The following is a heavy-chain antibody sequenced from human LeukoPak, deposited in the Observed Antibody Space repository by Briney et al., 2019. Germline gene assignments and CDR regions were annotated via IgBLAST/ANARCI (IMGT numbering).Heavy chain of an antibody. J-gene: IGHJ4*02. CDR3: AKGSDYYGSVTSKKTD. D-gene: IGHD3-10*01. CDR2: IYSGGST. Sequence: GGSLRLSCAASGFTVSSNYMSWVRQAPGKGLEWVSVIYSGGSTYYADSAKGRFTISRDNSKNTLYVQMTSLRAEDTAIYYCAKGSDYYGSVTSKKTDWGQGTLVTVSS. CDR1: GFTVSSNY. V-gene: IGHV3-53*01.